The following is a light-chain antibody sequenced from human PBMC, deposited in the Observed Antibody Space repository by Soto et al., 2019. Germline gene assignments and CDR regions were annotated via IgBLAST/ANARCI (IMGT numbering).Light chain of an antibody. CDR3: QQYGRSPRT. CDR2: GAS. J-gene: IGKJ1*01. V-gene: IGKV3-20*01. CDR1: QSVSNNY. Sequence: EIVLTQSPGTLSLSPGERATLSCRASQSVSNNYLAWYQQKPGQAPRLRIYGASSRATGIPDRFSGSGSGTEFTLTISRLEPEDFAVFYCQQYGRSPRTFGQGTRVEIK.